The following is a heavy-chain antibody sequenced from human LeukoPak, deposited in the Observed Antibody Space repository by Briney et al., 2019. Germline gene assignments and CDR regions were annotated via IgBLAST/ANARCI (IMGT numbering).Heavy chain of an antibody. D-gene: IGHD5-18*01. V-gene: IGHV3-21*01. CDR3: AREDSYGSYYFDY. CDR1: GFTFSSYS. CDR2: ISSSSSYI. Sequence: PGGSLRLSCAAPGFTFSSYSMNWVRQAPGKGLEWVSSISSSSSYIYYADSVKGRFTISRDNAKNSLYLQMNSLRAEDTAVYYCAREDSYGSYYFDYWGQGTLVTVSS. J-gene: IGHJ4*02.